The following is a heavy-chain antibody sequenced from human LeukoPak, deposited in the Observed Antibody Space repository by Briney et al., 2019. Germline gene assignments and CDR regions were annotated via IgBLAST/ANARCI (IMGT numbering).Heavy chain of an antibody. CDR3: ATGGGLRPAAALDY. V-gene: IGHV1-69-2*01. Sequence: ASVKVSCKVSGSPFIKYYMHWVRQAPGKGLEWMGHVDPEDGQAKYAEKFQGRVTFTADTSADTAFMELSSLRSDDTAVFYCATGGGLRPAAALDYWGQGTLVTVSP. D-gene: IGHD2-2*01. CDR1: GSPFIKYY. CDR2: VDPEDGQA. J-gene: IGHJ4*02.